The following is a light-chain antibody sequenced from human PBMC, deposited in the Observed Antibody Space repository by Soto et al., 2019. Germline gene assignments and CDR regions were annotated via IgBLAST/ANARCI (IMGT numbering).Light chain of an antibody. V-gene: IGKV3-11*01. J-gene: IGKJ2*01. CDR3: QQRFNWPRFT. CDR1: QSVSSY. Sequence: EIVLTQSPATLSLSPGERATLSCRASQSVSSYLAWYQQKPGQAPRLLIYDASNRATGIPARFSGGGSGTDFTLTTSSLEPEDFAVYYCQQRFNWPRFTFGQGTKLENK. CDR2: DAS.